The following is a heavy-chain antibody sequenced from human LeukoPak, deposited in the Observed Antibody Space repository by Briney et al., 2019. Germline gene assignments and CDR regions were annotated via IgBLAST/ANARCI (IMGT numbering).Heavy chain of an antibody. CDR3: ARVGYSGWNLEY. D-gene: IGHD5-12*01. V-gene: IGHV3-7*01. CDR1: GFTFSSYW. J-gene: IGHJ4*02. CDR2: IKQDGSEK. Sequence: GGSLRLSSAASGFTFSSYWMSWVRQAPGKGLEWVANIKQDGSEKYYVDSVKGRFTISRDDAKNSLYVQMNSLRDEDTAVYYCARVGYSGWNLEYWGQGTLVTVSS.